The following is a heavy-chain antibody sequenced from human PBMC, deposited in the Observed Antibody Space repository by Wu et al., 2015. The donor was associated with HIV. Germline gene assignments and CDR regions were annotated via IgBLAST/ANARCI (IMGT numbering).Heavy chain of an antibody. V-gene: IGHV1-69*12. CDR2: IIPIFGTA. CDR3: AREIEDPAIMVRAGFDP. CDR1: GGTFSSYA. J-gene: IGHJ5*02. D-gene: IGHD3-10*01. Sequence: QVQLVQSGAEVKKPGSSVKVSCKASGGTFSSYAISWVRQAPGQGLEWMGGIIPIFGTANYAQKFQGRVTITADESTSTAYMELSSLRSEDTAIYYCAREIEDPAIMVRAGFDPRGQGNPGSPVSS.